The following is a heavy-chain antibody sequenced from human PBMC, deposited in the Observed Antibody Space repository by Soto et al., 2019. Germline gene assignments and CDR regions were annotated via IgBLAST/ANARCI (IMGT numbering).Heavy chain of an antibody. CDR1: GFSLSTNGVG. J-gene: IGHJ4*02. Sequence: QITLKESGPTLVKPTQTLTLTCSFSGFSLSTNGVGVGWIRQPPGKALEWLALIYWDDDKRYSPSLKTRLTXTXAXXTHPSVLTMTNIYPVSTATYSCAHKPYIFRWAVDSWGQGALVTVSA. D-gene: IGHD1-1*01. CDR2: IYWDDDK. CDR3: AHKPYIFRWAVDS. V-gene: IGHV2-5*02.